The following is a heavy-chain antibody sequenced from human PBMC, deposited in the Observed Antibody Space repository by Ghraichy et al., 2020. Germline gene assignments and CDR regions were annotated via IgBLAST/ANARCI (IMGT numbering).Heavy chain of an antibody. CDR2: ISGSGNTK. CDR3: ARAAQWELLIHFDS. Sequence: GGSLRLSCAASGFMFSSYSMNWVRQAPGKGLEWVSYISGSGNTKHYADSVMGRFTISRDNAKNSLYLQMNSLRDGETARYYCARAAQWELLIHFDSWGQGTLVTVSS. V-gene: IGHV3-48*02. CDR1: GFMFSSYS. D-gene: IGHD1-26*01. J-gene: IGHJ4*02.